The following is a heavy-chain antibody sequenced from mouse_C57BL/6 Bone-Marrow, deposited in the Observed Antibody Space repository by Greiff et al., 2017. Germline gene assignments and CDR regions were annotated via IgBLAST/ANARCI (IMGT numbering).Heavy chain of an antibody. Sequence: QVQLQQSGAELVRPGASVKLSCKASGYTFTDYYINWVKQRPGQGLEWIARIYPGSGNTYYNEKFKGKATLTAEKSSSTAYMQLSSLTSEVSAVYFRASYWDYWGQGTTLTVSS. J-gene: IGHJ2*01. CDR2: IYPGSGNT. D-gene: IGHD6-5*01. V-gene: IGHV1-76*01. CDR3: ASYWDY. CDR1: GYTFTDYY.